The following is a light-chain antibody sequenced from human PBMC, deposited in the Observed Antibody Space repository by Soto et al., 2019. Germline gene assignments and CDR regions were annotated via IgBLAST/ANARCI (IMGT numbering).Light chain of an antibody. J-gene: IGKJ1*01. CDR2: KAS. V-gene: IGKV1-5*03. Sequence: DIQMTQSPSTLSASIGDRVTITCRASQSISSWLAWYQQKPGKAPKLLIYKASILESGVPSRFSRSGSGTEFSLTISSLQPEDFDTYYCQQYNTYWTFAQGTKVEIK. CDR1: QSISSW. CDR3: QQYNTYWT.